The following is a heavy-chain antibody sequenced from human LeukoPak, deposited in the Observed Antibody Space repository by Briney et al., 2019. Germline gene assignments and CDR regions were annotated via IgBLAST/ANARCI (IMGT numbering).Heavy chain of an antibody. Sequence: AGSLRLSCAGSGFYFSGYGMHWVRQAPGKGLEWMADISYDGRNIHYAESVKGRFTISRVNSKNILYLHMNRLRAEDTAVYYCAKDGAWAVAKNFDYWGQGTLVTVSS. V-gene: IGHV3-30*18. CDR1: GFYFSGYG. CDR3: AKDGAWAVAKNFDY. D-gene: IGHD6-19*01. CDR2: ISYDGRNI. J-gene: IGHJ4*02.